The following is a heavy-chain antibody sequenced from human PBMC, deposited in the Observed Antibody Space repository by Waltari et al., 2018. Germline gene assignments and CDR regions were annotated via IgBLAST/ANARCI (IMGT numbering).Heavy chain of an antibody. J-gene: IGHJ5*02. CDR2: IYYSGST. D-gene: IGHD3-9*01. CDR1: GGSISSGGYS. V-gene: IGHV4-31*03. CDR3: ARGTSILSWFDL. Sequence: QVQLQESGPGLVKPSQTLSLTCTVSGGSISSGGYSWSWFRQHPGKGLEWIGYIYYSGSTYYNPSLKSRVTISVDTSKNQFSLKLSSVTAADTAVYYCARGTSILSWFDLWGQGTLVTVSS.